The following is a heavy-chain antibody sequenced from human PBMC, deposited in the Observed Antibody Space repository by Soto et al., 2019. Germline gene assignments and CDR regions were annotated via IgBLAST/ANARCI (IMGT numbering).Heavy chain of an antibody. D-gene: IGHD3-22*01. CDR2: IHYSGRT. V-gene: IGHV4-31*11. CDR1: GGSITSGAYY. Sequence: QVQLQESGPGLVKPSQTPSLTCAVSGGSITSGAYYWTWIRQHPGKGLEWIAYIHYSGRTYYNPSLKSRVTISVDTSNNQFSLKLSSVTAADTAVYYCARYYFDSSGYSNWFDPWGQGTLVTVSS. CDR3: ARYYFDSSGYSNWFDP. J-gene: IGHJ5*02.